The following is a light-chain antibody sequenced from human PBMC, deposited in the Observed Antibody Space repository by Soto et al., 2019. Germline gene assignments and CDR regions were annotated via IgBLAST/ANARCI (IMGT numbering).Light chain of an antibody. CDR1: SSDIGLYTF. V-gene: IGLV2-14*03. CDR3: SSYEATSAL. J-gene: IGLJ2*01. CDR2: DVS. Sequence: QSALTQPASVSGSPGQSITIPCTGSSSDIGLYTFVSWYQQHPGKAPKLLIYDVSYRPSGISDRFSGSKSGNTASLTISGLQPEDEADYYCSSYEATSALFGGGTKVTVL.